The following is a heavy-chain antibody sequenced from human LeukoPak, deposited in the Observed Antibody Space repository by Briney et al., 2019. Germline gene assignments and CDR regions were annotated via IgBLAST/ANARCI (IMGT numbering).Heavy chain of an antibody. CDR3: ARSTRYFDWLLTANDAFDI. J-gene: IGHJ3*02. Sequence: PSETLSLTCAVYGGSFSGYYWSWIRQPPGKGLEWIGSIYYSGSTYYNPSLKSRVTISVDTSKNQFSLKLSSVTAADTAVYYCARSTRYFDWLLTANDAFDIWGQGTMVTVSS. CDR2: IYYSGST. D-gene: IGHD3-9*01. V-gene: IGHV4-34*01. CDR1: GGSFSGYY.